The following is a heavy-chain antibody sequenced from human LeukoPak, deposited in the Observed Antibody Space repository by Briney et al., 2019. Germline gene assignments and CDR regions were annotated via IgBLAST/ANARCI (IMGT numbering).Heavy chain of an antibody. D-gene: IGHD1-14*01. V-gene: IGHV3-53*01. CDR2: IYSGGST. Sequence: GGSLRLSCAASGFTVSSNYMSWVRQAPGKGLEWVSVIYSGGSTYYADSVKGRFTVSRDNSKNTLYLQMNSLRAEDTAVCYCASAGITGGFDYWGQGTLVTVSS. CDR3: ASAGITGGFDY. CDR1: GFTVSSNY. J-gene: IGHJ4*02.